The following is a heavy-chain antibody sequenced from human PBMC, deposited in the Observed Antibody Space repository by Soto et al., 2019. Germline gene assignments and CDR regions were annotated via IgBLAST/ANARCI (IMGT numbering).Heavy chain of an antibody. V-gene: IGHV1-69*02. CDR1: GGTFSSYT. Sequence: QVQLVQSGAEVKKPGSSVKVSCKASGGTFSSYTISWVRQAPGQGLEWMGRIIPILGIANYAQKFQCRGTITADKSTSTTYMELSSRRTADKAADYCAGERYSSGWYAHWFDSWGQGTLVTVSS. CDR3: AGERYSSGWYAHWFDS. J-gene: IGHJ5*01. D-gene: IGHD6-13*01. CDR2: IIPILGIA.